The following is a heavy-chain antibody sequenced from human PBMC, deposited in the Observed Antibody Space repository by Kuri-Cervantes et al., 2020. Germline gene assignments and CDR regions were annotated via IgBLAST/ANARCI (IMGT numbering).Heavy chain of an antibody. V-gene: IGHV3-30*02. J-gene: IGHJ4*02. D-gene: IGHD3-10*01. Sequence: GESLKISCADSGFTFSSYGMHWVRQAPGKGLEWVAVIWYDGSNKYYADSVKGRFTISRDNSKNTLYLQMNSLRAEDTAVYYCAKDKFGPGRFGELSPPPYFDYWGQGTLVTVSS. CDR3: AKDKFGPGRFGELSPPPYFDY. CDR1: GFTFSSYG. CDR2: IWYDGSNK.